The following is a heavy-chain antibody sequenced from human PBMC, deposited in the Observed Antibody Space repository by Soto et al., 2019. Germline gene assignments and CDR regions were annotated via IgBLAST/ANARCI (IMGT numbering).Heavy chain of an antibody. J-gene: IGHJ3*01. CDR2: VSYDGSNK. CDR3: AKDLRVAGTFDV. D-gene: IGHD6-19*01. CDR1: GFTFSSYG. Sequence: QVQLVESGGGVVQPGRSLRLSCAASGFTFSSYGMHWVRQAPGKGLERVAVVSYDGSNKYYADSVKGRFTISRDNSKNTLYLQMTSLRAEDPAVYYCAKDLRVAGTFDVWGQGTMVAVSS. V-gene: IGHV3-30*18.